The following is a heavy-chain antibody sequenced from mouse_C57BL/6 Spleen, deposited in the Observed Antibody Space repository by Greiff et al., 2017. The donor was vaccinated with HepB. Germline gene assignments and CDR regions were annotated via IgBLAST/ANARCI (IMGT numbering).Heavy chain of an antibody. J-gene: IGHJ3*01. CDR2: IYPGGGYT. CDR1: GYTFTNYW. D-gene: IGHD2-4*01. Sequence: QVHVKQSGAELVRPGTSVKMSCKASGYTFTNYWIGWAKQRPGHGLEWIGDIYPGGGYTNYNEKFKGKGTLTADQSSSHAYMQFSSMTSEDSAIYYCARRGIYDDYDGFAYWGQGTLVTVSA. CDR3: ARRGIYDDYDGFAY. V-gene: IGHV1-63*01.